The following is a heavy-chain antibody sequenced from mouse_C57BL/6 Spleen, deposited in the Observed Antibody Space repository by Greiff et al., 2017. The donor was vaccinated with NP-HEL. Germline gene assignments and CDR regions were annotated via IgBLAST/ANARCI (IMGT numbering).Heavy chain of an antibody. D-gene: IGHD1-1*01. CDR3: ARGAGSSPYYAMDY. CDR2: INPSTGGT. CDR1: GYSFTGYY. J-gene: IGHJ4*01. V-gene: IGHV1-42*01. Sequence: VQLQQSGPELVKPGASVKISCKASGYSFTGYYMNWVKQSPEKSLEWIGEINPSTGGTTYNQKFKAKATLTVDKSSSTAYMQLKSLTSEDSAVYYCARGAGSSPYYAMDYWGQGTSVTVSS.